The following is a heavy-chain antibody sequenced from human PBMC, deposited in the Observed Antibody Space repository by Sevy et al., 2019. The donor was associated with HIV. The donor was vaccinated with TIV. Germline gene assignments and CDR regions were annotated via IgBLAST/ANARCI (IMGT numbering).Heavy chain of an antibody. CDR2: MNPNSANT. D-gene: IGHD3-22*01. V-gene: IGHV1-8*01. CDR3: ARGLSFYYHKRGHWVNWYFDL. CDR1: GYTFTNND. J-gene: IGHJ2*01. Sequence: ASVKVSCQASGYTFTNNDINWVRQVAGKGLEWMGWMNPNSANTGYAQKFQGRVTMTRDTSTNTAYMELSSLRSEDTAVYYCARGLSFYYHKRGHWVNWYFDLWGRGTLVTVSS.